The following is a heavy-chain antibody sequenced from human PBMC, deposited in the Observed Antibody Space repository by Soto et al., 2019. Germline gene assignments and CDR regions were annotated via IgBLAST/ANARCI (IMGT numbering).Heavy chain of an antibody. CDR2: INSDLSST. Sequence: EVQLVESGGGLVQPGGSLRLSCAASGFTFSSYWMHWVRQAPGKGLVWVSRINSDLSSTSYADSVKGRFTISRDNAKNTLYLQMNSLRAEDTAVYYCARETIGYCSGGSCYPYYYYYGMDVWGQGTTVTVSS. V-gene: IGHV3-74*01. D-gene: IGHD2-15*01. J-gene: IGHJ6*02. CDR3: ARETIGYCSGGSCYPYYYYYGMDV. CDR1: GFTFSSYW.